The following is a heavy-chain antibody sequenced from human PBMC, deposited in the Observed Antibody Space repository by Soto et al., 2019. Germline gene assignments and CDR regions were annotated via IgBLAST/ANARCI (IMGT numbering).Heavy chain of an antibody. V-gene: IGHV4-59*01. Sequence: TESLSLTCTVSGGSISFYYGSWIRQPPGKGLERIGYIYYSGSTNYNPSLKSRVTISVDTSKNQFSLKLSSVTAADTAVYFCARERRGSSSLNWFDPWGQGTLVTVSS. CDR3: ARERRGSSSLNWFDP. D-gene: IGHD6-13*01. CDR2: IYYSGST. CDR1: GGSISFYY. J-gene: IGHJ5*02.